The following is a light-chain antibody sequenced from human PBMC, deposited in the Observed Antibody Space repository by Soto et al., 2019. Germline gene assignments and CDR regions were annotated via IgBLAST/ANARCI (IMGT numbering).Light chain of an antibody. CDR2: GNK. CDR3: QSYDSSLSVSYV. Sequence: QSVLTQPPSASGTPGQRVTISCSGSSSNIGAGYDVHWYQQRPGTAPKLLIYGNKNRPSGVPDRFSGSKSGTSASLATTGLQAEDEADYYCQSYDSSLSVSYVFGTGTKVTVL. CDR1: SSNIGAGYD. V-gene: IGLV1-40*01. J-gene: IGLJ1*01.